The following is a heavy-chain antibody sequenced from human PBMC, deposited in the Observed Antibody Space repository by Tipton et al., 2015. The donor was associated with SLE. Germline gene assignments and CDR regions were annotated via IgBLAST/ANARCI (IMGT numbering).Heavy chain of an antibody. CDR3: AGAWQGYCSGGTCYVLDY. V-gene: IGHV4-59*01. Sequence: TLSLTCAVYGGSFSGYHWTWLRQPPGQGLEWIGYISYSETTNYNPPLKSRVTISVDTSKNQFSLKLRSVTAADTAVYYCAGAWQGYCSGGTCYVLDYWGQGTLVTVSS. D-gene: IGHD2-15*01. J-gene: IGHJ4*02. CDR2: ISYSETT. CDR1: GGSFSGYH.